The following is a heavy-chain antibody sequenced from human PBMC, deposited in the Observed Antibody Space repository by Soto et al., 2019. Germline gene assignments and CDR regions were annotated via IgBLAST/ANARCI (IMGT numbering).Heavy chain of an antibody. D-gene: IGHD3-3*01. Sequence: GGSLRLSCAASGFTFSSYSMNWVRQAPGKGLEWVSSISSSSSYIYYADSVKGRFTISRDNAKNSLYLQMNSLRAEDTAVYYCARDPYYDFWSGETHPRHNWFDPWGQGTLVTVSS. J-gene: IGHJ5*02. CDR1: GFTFSSYS. CDR3: ARDPYYDFWSGETHPRHNWFDP. CDR2: ISSSSSYI. V-gene: IGHV3-21*01.